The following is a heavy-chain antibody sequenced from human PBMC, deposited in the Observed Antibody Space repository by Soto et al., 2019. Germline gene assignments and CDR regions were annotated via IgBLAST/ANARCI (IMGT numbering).Heavy chain of an antibody. V-gene: IGHV3-30*18. J-gene: IGHJ6*02. CDR1: GFTFSSYG. Sequence: GGSLRLSCAASGFTFSSYGMHWVRQAPGKGLEWVAVISYDGSNKYYADSVKGRFTISRDNSKNTLYLQMNSLRAEDTAVYYCAKERGNGYNLNYYYGMDVWGQGTTVTVSS. CDR2: ISYDGSNK. D-gene: IGHD5-12*01. CDR3: AKERGNGYNLNYYYGMDV.